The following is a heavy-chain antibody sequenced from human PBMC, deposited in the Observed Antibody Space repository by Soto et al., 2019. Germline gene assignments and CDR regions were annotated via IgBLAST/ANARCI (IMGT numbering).Heavy chain of an antibody. V-gene: IGHV4-59*08. CDR3: ARRGGYSSGWYPYYFDY. Sequence: PSETLSLTCTVSGGSISSYYWSWIRQPPGKGLEWIGYIYYSGSTNYNPSLKSRVTISVDTSKNQFSLKLSSVTAADTAVYYCARRGGYSSGWYPYYFDYWGQGTLVTVSS. J-gene: IGHJ4*02. CDR2: IYYSGST. CDR1: GGSISSYY. D-gene: IGHD6-19*01.